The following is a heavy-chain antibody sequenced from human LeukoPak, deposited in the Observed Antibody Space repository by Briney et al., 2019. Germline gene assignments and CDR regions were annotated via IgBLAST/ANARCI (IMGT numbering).Heavy chain of an antibody. Sequence: SETLSLTCTVSGGSISSSSYYWGWIRQPPGKGLEWIGSIYYSGSTYYNPSLKSRVTISVDTSKNQFSLKLSSVTAADTAVYYCARGKRFFDYWGQGTLVTVSS. CDR3: ARGKRFFDY. CDR1: GGSISSSSYY. J-gene: IGHJ4*02. V-gene: IGHV4-39*01. CDR2: IYYSGST.